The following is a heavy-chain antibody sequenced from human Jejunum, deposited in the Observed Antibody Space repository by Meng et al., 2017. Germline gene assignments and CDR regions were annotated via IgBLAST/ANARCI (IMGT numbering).Heavy chain of an antibody. CDR2: INDSGST. J-gene: IGHJ4*02. V-gene: IGHV4-34*01. CDR1: GGSISDYY. D-gene: IGHD4-11*01. Sequence: QVKLQQWGAGLLKPSETLSLTCAVYGGSISDYYWTWIRQPPGKGLEWIGEINDSGSTNYNPSLKSRVTISVGTSKSQFYLRVSSVTAADTAVHYCARGNEYSNYGADFWGQGTLVTVSS. CDR3: ARGNEYSNYGADF.